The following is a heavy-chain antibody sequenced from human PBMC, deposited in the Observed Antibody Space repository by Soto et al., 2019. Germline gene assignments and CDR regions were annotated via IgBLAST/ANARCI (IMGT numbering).Heavy chain of an antibody. J-gene: IGHJ6*02. D-gene: IGHD1-26*01. Sequence: VGALRLSCAASGFTFRNYGMHWVRPAPVKGLEWVAIIWHDGNNKYYADSVRGRFIISRDNSKNRLYLQMNSLRAEDTAVYYCASDLVGASDSYGLDVWGQGTPVTVSS. V-gene: IGHV3-33*01. CDR2: IWHDGNNK. CDR1: GFTFRNYG. CDR3: ASDLVGASDSYGLDV.